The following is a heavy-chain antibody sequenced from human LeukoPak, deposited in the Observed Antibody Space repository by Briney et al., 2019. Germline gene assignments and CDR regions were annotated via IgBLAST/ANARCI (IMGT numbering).Heavy chain of an antibody. CDR3: VRSGYYFDSSGYYMADY. V-gene: IGHV3-74*01. Sequence: GGSLRLSCAASGFSFRSYWMHWVRQLPGKGLVWVSRISSDGNTTGYADSVKGRFTISRDNAKNTLFLQMNSLRAEDTAVYYCVRSGYYFDSSGYYMADYWGQGTLVTVSS. D-gene: IGHD3-22*01. CDR2: ISSDGNTT. J-gene: IGHJ4*02. CDR1: GFSFRSYW.